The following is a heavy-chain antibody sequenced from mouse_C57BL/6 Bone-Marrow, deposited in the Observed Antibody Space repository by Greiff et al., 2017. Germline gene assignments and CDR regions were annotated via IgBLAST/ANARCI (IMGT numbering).Heavy chain of an antibody. Sequence: QVQLQQSGAELVRPGASVKLSCKASGYTFTDYYINWVKQRPGQGLEWIARIYPGSGNTYYNEKFKGKATLTAEKSSSTAYMQRSSLTSEDSAVYFCARYPGDYYAMDYWGQGTSVTVSS. CDR2: IYPGSGNT. V-gene: IGHV1-76*01. J-gene: IGHJ4*01. CDR1: GYTFTDYY. CDR3: ARYPGDYYAMDY.